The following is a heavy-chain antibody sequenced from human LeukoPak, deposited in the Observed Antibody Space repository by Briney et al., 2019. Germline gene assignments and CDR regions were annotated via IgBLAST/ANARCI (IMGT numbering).Heavy chain of an antibody. Sequence: QPGGSLRLSCTASGFTFGDYAMSWFRRAPGKGLEWVGFIRSKAYGGTTEYAASVKGRFTISRDDSKSIAYLQMNSLKTEDTAVYYCTRGAPPVLRFFGWGQGTLVTVSS. D-gene: IGHD3-3*01. CDR2: IRSKAYGGTT. J-gene: IGHJ4*02. V-gene: IGHV3-49*03. CDR3: TRGAPPVLRFFG. CDR1: GFTFGDYA.